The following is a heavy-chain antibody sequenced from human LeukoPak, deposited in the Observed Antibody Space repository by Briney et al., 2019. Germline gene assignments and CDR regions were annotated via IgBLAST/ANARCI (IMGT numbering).Heavy chain of an antibody. CDR2: LSGDGAAA. D-gene: IGHD3-9*01. CDR1: GFSLTTYA. V-gene: IGHV3-23*01. J-gene: IGHJ6*03. CDR3: AKCILTGYYKGYMDV. Sequence: GGSLRLSCAVSGFSLTTYAMSWVRQAPGKGLEWVSALSGDGAAAWYADSVKGRFTISRDNSKNTLYLQMNSLRAEDTAVYYCAKCILTGYYKGYMDVWGKGTTVTISS.